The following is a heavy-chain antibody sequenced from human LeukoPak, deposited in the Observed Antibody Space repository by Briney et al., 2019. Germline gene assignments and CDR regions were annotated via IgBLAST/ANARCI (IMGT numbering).Heavy chain of an antibody. CDR2: FDPEDGET. CDR1: GYTLTELS. CDR3: ATVGSSVTTMIVG. J-gene: IGHJ1*01. V-gene: IGHV1-24*01. D-gene: IGHD3-22*01. Sequence: ASVTVSCKVSGYTLTELSMHWVRQAPGKGVEWMGGFDPEDGETIYAQKFQGRVTMTEDTSTDTAYMELSSLRSEDTAVYYCATVGSSVTTMIVGWGQGTLVTVSS.